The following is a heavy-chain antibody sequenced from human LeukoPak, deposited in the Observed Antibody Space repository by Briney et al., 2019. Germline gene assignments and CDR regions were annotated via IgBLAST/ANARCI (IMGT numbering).Heavy chain of an antibody. CDR3: ARRRAAAVDY. CDR2: ISAYNGNT. J-gene: IGHJ4*02. CDR1: GYIFTSYG. D-gene: IGHD6-13*01. Sequence: ASVRVSCKATGYIFTSYGISWVRQAPGQGLEWMGWISAYNGNTNYAQKLQGRVTMTTDTSTSTAYMELRSLRSDDTAVYYCARRRAAAVDYWGQGTLVTVSS. V-gene: IGHV1-18*01.